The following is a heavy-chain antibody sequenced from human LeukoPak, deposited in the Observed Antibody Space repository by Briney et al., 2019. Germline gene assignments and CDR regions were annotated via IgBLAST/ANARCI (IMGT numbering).Heavy chain of an antibody. CDR3: AKDRLATTVTLAY. D-gene: IGHD4-11*01. CDR1: GFTFSSDA. V-gene: IGHV3-23*01. Sequence: GGSLRHSCAASGFTFSSDAMSTGRQAPGKGLGWVSAISGSGGSIYYADSVKGRFTISRDNYKNTMYLQMNSLRAEDTAVYYCAKDRLATTVTLAYWGQGPLVTVSS. CDR2: ISGSGGSI. J-gene: IGHJ4*02.